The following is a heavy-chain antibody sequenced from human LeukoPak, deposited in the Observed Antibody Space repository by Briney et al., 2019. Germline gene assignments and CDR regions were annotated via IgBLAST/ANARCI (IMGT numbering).Heavy chain of an antibody. CDR3: ARHVPGPYYYDSSGSDAFDI. CDR2: IYYSGST. Sequence: KTSETLSLTRTVSGGSISSYYWSWIRQPPGKGLEWIGYIYYSGSTNYNPSLKSRVTISVDTSKNQFSLKLSSVTAADTAVYYCARHVPGPYYYDSSGSDAFDIWGQGTMVTVSS. J-gene: IGHJ3*02. V-gene: IGHV4-59*08. D-gene: IGHD3-22*01. CDR1: GGSISSYY.